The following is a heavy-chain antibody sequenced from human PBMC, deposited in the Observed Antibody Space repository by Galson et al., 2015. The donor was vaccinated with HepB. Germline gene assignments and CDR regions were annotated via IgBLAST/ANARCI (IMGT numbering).Heavy chain of an antibody. Sequence: SVKFSCKASGYTFTAHYMHWVRQAPGQGLEWMGWINPNSGGTNYAQNFQGRVTTTRDTSISTAYMELSRLRSDDTAVYYCARDDNWNYGYWGQGTLVTVSS. CDR2: INPNSGGT. J-gene: IGHJ4*02. D-gene: IGHD1-7*01. CDR1: GYTFTAHY. V-gene: IGHV1-2*02. CDR3: ARDDNWNYGY.